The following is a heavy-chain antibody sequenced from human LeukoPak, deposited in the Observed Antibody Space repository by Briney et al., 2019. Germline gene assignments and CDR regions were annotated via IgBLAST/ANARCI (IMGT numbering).Heavy chain of an antibody. CDR3: ARQSTAIVGATLDY. J-gene: IGHJ4*02. D-gene: IGHD1-26*01. V-gene: IGHV1-69*13. Sequence: PVKVSCKASGGTFSSYAISWVRQAPGQGLEWMGGIIPIFGTANYAQKFQGRVTITADESTSTAYMELSSLRSEDTAVYYCARQSTAIVGATLDYWGQGTLVTVSS. CDR2: IIPIFGTA. CDR1: GGTFSSYA.